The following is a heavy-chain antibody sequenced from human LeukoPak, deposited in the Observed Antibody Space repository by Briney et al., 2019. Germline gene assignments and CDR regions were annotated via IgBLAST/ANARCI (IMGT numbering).Heavy chain of an antibody. CDR1: GYTFINYG. Sequence: GASVKVSCKASGYTFINYGITWVRPAPGQGLEWMGWSSPYNGKTNYAQKLQGRVTMTTDTSTNTAYMELRSLRSDDTAVYYCARGGIDIVTVPVSNWFDPWGQGTLVTVSS. CDR2: SSPYNGKT. D-gene: IGHD2/OR15-2a*01. V-gene: IGHV1-18*01. CDR3: ARGGIDIVTVPVSNWFDP. J-gene: IGHJ5*02.